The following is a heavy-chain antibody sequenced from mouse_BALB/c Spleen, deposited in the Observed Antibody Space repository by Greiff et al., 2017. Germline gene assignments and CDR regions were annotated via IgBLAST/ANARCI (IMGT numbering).Heavy chain of an antibody. D-gene: IGHD2-1*01. J-gene: IGHJ3*01. CDR1: GYNFTSYW. CDR3: ARSLLYYGNPTWFAY. CDR2: IYPGSGST. Sequence: QVQLQQPGAELVKPGTSVKLSCKASGYNFTSYWINWVKLRPGQGLEWIGDIYPGSGSTNYNEKFKSKATLTVDTSSSTAYMQLSSLASEDSALYYCARSLLYYGNPTWFAYWGQGTLVTVSA. V-gene: IGHV1-55*01.